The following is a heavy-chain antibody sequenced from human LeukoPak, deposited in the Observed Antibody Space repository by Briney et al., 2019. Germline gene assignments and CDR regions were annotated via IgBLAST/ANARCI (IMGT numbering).Heavy chain of an antibody. CDR1: GFTFSSYA. J-gene: IGHJ4*02. Sequence: GGSLRLSCAASGFTFSSYAMHWVGQVPGKGLEWVAVISYDGSNKYYADSVKGRFTISRDNSKNTVSLEMNSLRAEDTAVYYCARGATYYSGSASYYHTYWGQGTLVTVSS. V-gene: IGHV3-30-3*01. CDR2: ISYDGSNK. D-gene: IGHD3-10*01. CDR3: ARGATYYSGSASYYHTY.